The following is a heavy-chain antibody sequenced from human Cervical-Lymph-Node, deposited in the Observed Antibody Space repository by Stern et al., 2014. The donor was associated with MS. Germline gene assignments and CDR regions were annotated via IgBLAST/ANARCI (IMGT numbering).Heavy chain of an antibody. Sequence: VQLVQSGGGLVQPGGSLRLSCAASGFTFSSYSMNWVRQAPGKGLEWVSYISSSSSTIYYADSVKGRFTISRDNAKNSLYLQMNSLRDEDTAVYYCARDFRFQLWLPGFDYWGQGTLVTVSS. D-gene: IGHD5-18*01. J-gene: IGHJ4*02. CDR2: ISSSSSTI. CDR3: ARDFRFQLWLPGFDY. V-gene: IGHV3-48*02. CDR1: GFTFSSYS.